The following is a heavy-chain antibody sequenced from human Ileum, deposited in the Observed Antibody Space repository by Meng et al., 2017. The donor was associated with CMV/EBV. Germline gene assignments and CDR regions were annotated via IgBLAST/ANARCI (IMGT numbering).Heavy chain of an antibody. V-gene: IGHV1-69*05. Sequence: SVKVSCKASGGTFSSYAIIWVRQAPGQGLEWMGGIIPIFGTANYAQKFQGRVTITTDESTSTAYMELSSLRSEDTAVYYCARDGLSGYCSSTSCPFPRWFDPWGQGTLVTVSS. J-gene: IGHJ5*02. CDR3: ARDGLSGYCSSTSCPFPRWFDP. CDR1: GGTFSSYA. D-gene: IGHD2-2*01. CDR2: IIPIFGTA.